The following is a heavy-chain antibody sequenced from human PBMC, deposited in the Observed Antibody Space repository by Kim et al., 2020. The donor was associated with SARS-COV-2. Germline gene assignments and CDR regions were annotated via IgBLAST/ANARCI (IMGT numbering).Heavy chain of an antibody. V-gene: IGHV3-11*05. Sequence: GGSLRLSCVASGFRFSDYDMNWVRQAPGKGLEWLSSVSSPSGYTNYADSVRGRFIISRDNARDSLSLQMDSLQPEDTAVYYCARDPYNSYAMDLWGQGTT. CDR3: ARDPYNSYAMDL. CDR1: GFRFSDYD. J-gene: IGHJ6*02. CDR2: VSSPSGYT. D-gene: IGHD2-2*02.